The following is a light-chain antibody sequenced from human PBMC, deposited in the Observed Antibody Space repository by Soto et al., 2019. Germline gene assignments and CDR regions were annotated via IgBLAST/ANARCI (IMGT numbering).Light chain of an antibody. CDR2: RNN. CDR1: SSNIGSNY. V-gene: IGLV1-47*01. J-gene: IGLJ2*01. CDR3: AAWDDTLSGLV. Sequence: QSVLTQPPSASGTPGQRVTISCSGSSSNIGSNYVYWYQQLPGTAPKLLIYRNNQRPSGVPDRFSGSKSGTSASLAISGLGSGDEADYYGAAWDDTLSGLVFGGGTRLTVL.